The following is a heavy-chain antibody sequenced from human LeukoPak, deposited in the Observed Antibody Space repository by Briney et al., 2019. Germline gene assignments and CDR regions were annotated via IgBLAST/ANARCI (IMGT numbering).Heavy chain of an antibody. D-gene: IGHD3-10*01. J-gene: IGHJ4*02. V-gene: IGHV4-38-2*01. Sequence: SETLSLTCAVSAYSISSGFYWGWIRQPPGKGLEWIGSIYHSGSTDYNSSLKSRVTISVDTSKNQLSLKLSSVTAADTAVYYCARGVGLTLGGTFDYWGQGTLVTVSS. CDR2: IYHSGST. CDR1: AYSISSGFY. CDR3: ARGVGLTLGGTFDY.